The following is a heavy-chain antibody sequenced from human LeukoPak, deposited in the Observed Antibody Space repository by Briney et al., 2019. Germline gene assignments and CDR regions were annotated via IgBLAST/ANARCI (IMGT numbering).Heavy chain of an antibody. CDR1: GFTFSSYG. CDR2: IRYDGSNK. J-gene: IGHJ3*02. CDR3: AKDGPIVTVVTPRPEPDAFDI. V-gene: IGHV3-30*02. Sequence: GSLRLSCAASGFTFSSYGMHWVRQAPGKGPEWVAFIRYDGSNKYYADSVKGRFTISRDNSKNTLYLQMNSLRAEDTAVYYCAKDGPIVTVVTPRPEPDAFDIWGQGTMVTVSS. D-gene: IGHD4-23*01.